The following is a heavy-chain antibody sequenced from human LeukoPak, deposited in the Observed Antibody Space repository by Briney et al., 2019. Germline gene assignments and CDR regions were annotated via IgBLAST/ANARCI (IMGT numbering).Heavy chain of an antibody. J-gene: IGHJ4*02. CDR2: INTKGET. CDR1: GVSMSAYQ. D-gene: IGHD2-21*01. CDR3: ATSNDAKIAPFDH. V-gene: IGHV4-4*09. Sequence: SETLSLTCTVSGVSMSAYQWSWVRQSPEKGLEWIGCINTKGETSYNPSPKSRVTTSVDTSKSQFSLRLTSVTAAGTAVYYCATSNDAKIAPFDHWGRGAPVTVSS.